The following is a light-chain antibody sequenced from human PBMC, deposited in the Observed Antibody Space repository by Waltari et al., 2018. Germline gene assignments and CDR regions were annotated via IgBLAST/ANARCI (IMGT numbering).Light chain of an antibody. CDR2: WAS. V-gene: IGKV4-1*01. J-gene: IGKJ4*01. Sequence: DIVMTQSPDSLAVSLGERATINCKSSQSVFHSSDSKNYLTWYQQKPGQPPKLLIYWASTRQSGVPDRFSGSGSGTGFTLTISSLQAEDVALYYCQQHYSSPLTFGGGTKVEIQ. CDR1: QSVFHSSDSKNY. CDR3: QQHYSSPLT.